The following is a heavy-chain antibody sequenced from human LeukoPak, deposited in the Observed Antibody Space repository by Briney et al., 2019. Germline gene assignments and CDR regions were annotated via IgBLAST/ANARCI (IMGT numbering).Heavy chain of an antibody. CDR1: GYTFTGYY. V-gene: IGHV1-2*02. Sequence: ASVKVSCKASGYTFTGYYMHWVRQAPGQGLEWMGWINPNSGGTNYAQKFQGRVTMTRDTSISTAYMELSRLRSDDTAVYYCARDFRGYCSSTSCYAFNYFDYWGQGTLATVSS. D-gene: IGHD2-2*03. J-gene: IGHJ4*02. CDR2: INPNSGGT. CDR3: ARDFRGYCSSTSCYAFNYFDY.